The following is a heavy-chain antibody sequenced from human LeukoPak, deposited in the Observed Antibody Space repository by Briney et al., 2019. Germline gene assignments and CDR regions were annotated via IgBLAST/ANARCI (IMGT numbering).Heavy chain of an antibody. CDR2: ISRCRSYI. CDR3: ARGGGSFDS. D-gene: IGHD2-15*01. CDR1: GFTFSNYG. V-gene: IGHV3-21*06. Sequence: PGGSLRLSCAASGFTFSNYGMNWVRQAPGKGLEWVASISRCRSYIFYADSVRGRLTISRDNAKNSLFLQMNSLGVDDTAVYYCARGGGSFDSWGQGTLVTVSS. J-gene: IGHJ4*02.